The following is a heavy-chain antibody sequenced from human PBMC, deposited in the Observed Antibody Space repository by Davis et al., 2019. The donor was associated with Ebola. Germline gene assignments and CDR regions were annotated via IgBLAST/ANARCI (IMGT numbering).Heavy chain of an antibody. D-gene: IGHD3-22*01. J-gene: IGHJ4*02. CDR3: ARSFGDSSDPMNKYFDY. CDR1: GYTFTSYY. Sequence: ASVKVSCKASGYTFTSYYMHWVRQAPGQGLEWMGIINPSGGSTSYAQKFQRRVTMTRDTSTSTVYMELSSLRSEDTAVYYCARSFGDSSDPMNKYFDYWGQGTLVTVSS. V-gene: IGHV1-46*01. CDR2: INPSGGST.